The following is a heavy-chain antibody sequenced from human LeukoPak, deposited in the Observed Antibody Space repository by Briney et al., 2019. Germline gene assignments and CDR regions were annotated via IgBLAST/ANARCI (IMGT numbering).Heavy chain of an antibody. J-gene: IGHJ5*02. CDR2: INPNSGGP. V-gene: IGHV1-2*02. Sequence: ASVKVSCKASGYTFTGYYMHWVRQAPGQGLEWMGWINPNSGGPNYQGRVTMTSDTSISTAYMELSRLTSDDTAVCYCARGKTDYYDSTAYRFDPWGQGTLVTVSS. CDR1: GYTFTGYY. D-gene: IGHD3-22*01. CDR3: ARGKTDYYDSTAYRFDP.